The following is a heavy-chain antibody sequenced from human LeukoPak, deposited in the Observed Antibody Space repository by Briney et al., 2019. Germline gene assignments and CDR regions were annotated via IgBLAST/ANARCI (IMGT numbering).Heavy chain of an antibody. CDR3: ARSPYYDFWSGYEDY. CDR2: ISAYNGNT. Sequence: GASVKVSYKASGYTFTSYGISWVRQAPGQGLEWMGWISAYNGNTNYAQKLQGRVTMTTDTSTSTAYMELRSLRSDDTAVYYRARSPYYDFWSGYEDYWGQGTLVTVSS. D-gene: IGHD3-3*01. CDR1: GYTFTSYG. V-gene: IGHV1-18*01. J-gene: IGHJ4*02.